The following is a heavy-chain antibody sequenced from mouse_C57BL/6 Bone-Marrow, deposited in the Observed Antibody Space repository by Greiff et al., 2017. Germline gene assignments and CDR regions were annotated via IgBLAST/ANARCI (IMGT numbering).Heavy chain of an antibody. CDR1: GFSLTSYG. CDR2: IWSGGST. Sequence: ESGPGLVQPSQSLSITCTVSGFSLTSYGVHWVSQSPGKGLEWLGVIWSGGSTDYNEAFISRLSISTDNSKSQVFFKMNSLQADDTAIYYCARCYYGRDAMDYWGQGTSVTVSS. D-gene: IGHD1-1*01. J-gene: IGHJ4*01. V-gene: IGHV2-2*01. CDR3: ARCYYGRDAMDY.